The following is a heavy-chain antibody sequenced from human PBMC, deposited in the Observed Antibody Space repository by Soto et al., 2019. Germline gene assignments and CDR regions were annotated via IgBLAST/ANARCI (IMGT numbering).Heavy chain of an antibody. CDR2: IYYSGIT. V-gene: IGHV4-31*03. J-gene: IGHJ4*02. D-gene: IGHD3-10*01. CDR3: ARRLTMVRGVIIYDY. Sequence: PSETLSLTCTVSGGSISSGVYYWSWIRHHPGKGLEWIGYIYYSGITYYNPSLKSRVTISVDTSKNQFSLKLSSVTAADTAVYYCARRLTMVRGVIIYDYWGQGTLVTVSS. CDR1: GGSISSGVYY.